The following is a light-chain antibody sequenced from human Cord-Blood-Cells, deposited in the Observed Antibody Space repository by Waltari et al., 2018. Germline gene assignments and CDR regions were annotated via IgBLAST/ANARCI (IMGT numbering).Light chain of an antibody. Sequence: DIVMTQSPDSLAVSLGERATINCKPSQSVLYSSNNKNYLAWYQQKPGQPPNLLIYWASTRESGVPDRFSGSGSGTDFTLTISSLQAEDVAVYYCQQYYSTLTFGGGTKVEIK. CDR2: WAS. J-gene: IGKJ4*01. V-gene: IGKV4-1*01. CDR1: QSVLYSSNNKNY. CDR3: QQYYSTLT.